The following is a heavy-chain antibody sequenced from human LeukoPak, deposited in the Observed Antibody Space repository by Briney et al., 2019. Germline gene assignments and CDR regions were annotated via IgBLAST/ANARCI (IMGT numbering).Heavy chain of an antibody. CDR2: ISSGGGVT. CDR3: AREMATSLGKQRDAFDI. CDR1: DFTFRTYS. Sequence: GGSLRLSCAASDFTFRTYSMIWARQTAGTGLEWISYISSGGGVTHYAESVKGRFSISRDNAKNSVFLQMNSLRAEDSAVYYCAREMATSLGKQRDAFDIWGQGTMVTVSS. V-gene: IGHV3-48*01. D-gene: IGHD5-24*01. J-gene: IGHJ3*02.